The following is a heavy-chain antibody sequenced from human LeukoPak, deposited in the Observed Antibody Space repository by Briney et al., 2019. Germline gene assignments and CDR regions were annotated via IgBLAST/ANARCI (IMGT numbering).Heavy chain of an antibody. J-gene: IGHJ4*02. CDR3: ARASDRVIFDY. V-gene: IGHV3-33*01. CDR2: IWYDGSNK. D-gene: IGHD2-21*01. CDR1: GFTFSSYG. Sequence: TGGSLRLSCAASGFTFSSYGMHWVRQAPGKGLEWVAVIWYDGSNKYYADSVKGRFTISRDNSKNTLYLQMNSLRAEDTAVYYCARASDRVIFDYWGQGTLVTVSS.